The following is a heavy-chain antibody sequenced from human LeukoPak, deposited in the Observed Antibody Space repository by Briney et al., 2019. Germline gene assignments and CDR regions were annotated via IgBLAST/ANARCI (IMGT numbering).Heavy chain of an antibody. V-gene: IGHV3-74*01. CDR1: GFTISDYW. CDR3: ARSLGWYDY. D-gene: IGHD6-19*01. Sequence: PGGSLRLSCVASGFTISDYWMHWVRHGPGKGLVWVSRISSDGSSTNYADSMKGRFTISRDNAKNTLYLQMSSLRAEDTAVYYCARSLGWYDYWGQGTLVTVSS. CDR2: ISSDGSST. J-gene: IGHJ4*02.